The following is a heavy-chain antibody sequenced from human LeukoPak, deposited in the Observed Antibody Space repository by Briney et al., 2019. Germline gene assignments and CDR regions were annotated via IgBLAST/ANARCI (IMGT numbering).Heavy chain of an antibody. V-gene: IGHV4-39*01. CDR3: ARKDEQQLNGGGYFQH. CDR1: GGSISSRNYY. D-gene: IGHD6-13*01. CDR2: IYYSGST. Sequence: SETLSLTCTVSGGSISSRNYYWGWIRQPPGKGLEWVGSIYYSGSTYYNPSLKSRVTISVDTSKNQFSLKLSSVTAADTAVYYCARKDEQQLNGGGYFQHWGQGTLVTVSS. J-gene: IGHJ1*01.